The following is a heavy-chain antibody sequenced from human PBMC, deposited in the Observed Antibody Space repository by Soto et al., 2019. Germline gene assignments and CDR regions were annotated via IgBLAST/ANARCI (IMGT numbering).Heavy chain of an antibody. V-gene: IGHV3-7*03. D-gene: IGHD4-17*01. Sequence: EVQLVESGGGLVQPGGSLRLSCAASGFTFSNYWMSWVRQAPGKGLEWVANINQDGGERYYVDSVKGRFTISRDNAKNSLYLQMTSLRGEDTAVYYCAGDKAYGDSEDYWGQGTLVTVSS. J-gene: IGHJ4*02. CDR2: INQDGGER. CDR1: GFTFSNYW. CDR3: AGDKAYGDSEDY.